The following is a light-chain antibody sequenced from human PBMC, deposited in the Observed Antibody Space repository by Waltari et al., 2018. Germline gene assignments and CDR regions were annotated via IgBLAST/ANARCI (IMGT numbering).Light chain of an antibody. V-gene: IGLV2-14*03. CDR1: SSDVGGYNL. CDR2: DVN. CDR3: NSFTSGGTYV. J-gene: IGLJ1*01. Sequence: QSALTQPASVSGSPGQSITISCTGTSSDVGGYNLVSWYQQHPGKAPKLMIYDVNKRPSGVSNRFSGSKSGNTASLTISGLQAEDEADYYCNSFTSGGTYVFGTGTKVTVL.